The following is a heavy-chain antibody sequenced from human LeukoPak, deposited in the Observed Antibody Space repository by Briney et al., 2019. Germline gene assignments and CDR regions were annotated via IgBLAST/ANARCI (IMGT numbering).Heavy chain of an antibody. CDR2: INSDGSGI. V-gene: IGHV3-74*01. Sequence: GGSLRLSCAVSGFTLSSYWMHWVRQLPGKGLVWVSRINSDGSGISYADSVKGRFTISRDNAKNTLYLQMNSLRAEDTAVYYCARGNAHAFDIWGQGTMVTVSS. CDR3: ARGNAHAFDI. CDR1: GFTLSSYW. J-gene: IGHJ3*02.